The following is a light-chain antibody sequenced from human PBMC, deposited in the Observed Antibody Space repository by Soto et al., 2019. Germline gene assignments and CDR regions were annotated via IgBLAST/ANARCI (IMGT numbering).Light chain of an antibody. J-gene: IGKJ4*01. V-gene: IGKV1-27*01. CDR1: QAIANF. CDR2: AAS. CDR3: QKYDRAPFT. Sequence: DIPMTQSPSSLSASVGDRVTITCRASQAIANFLAWYQQKPGKDPKLLIYAASTLQSGVPSRFSGSGSGTAFTLTISSLQPEDVGTYYCQKYDRAPFTFGGGTKVEIK.